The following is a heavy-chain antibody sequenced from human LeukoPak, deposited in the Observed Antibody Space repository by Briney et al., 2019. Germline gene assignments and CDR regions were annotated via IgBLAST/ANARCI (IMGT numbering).Heavy chain of an antibody. CDR1: GFTFDDYA. J-gene: IGHJ3*02. D-gene: IGHD6-13*01. CDR2: ISWNSGSI. V-gene: IGHV3-9*01. CDR3: AKDMFPIAAAGNDAFDI. Sequence: GGSLRLSCAASGFTFDDYAMHWVRQAPGKGLEWVSGISWNSGSIGYADSVKGRFTVSRDNAKNSLYLQMNSLRAEDTALYYCAKDMFPIAAAGNDAFDIWGQGTMVTASS.